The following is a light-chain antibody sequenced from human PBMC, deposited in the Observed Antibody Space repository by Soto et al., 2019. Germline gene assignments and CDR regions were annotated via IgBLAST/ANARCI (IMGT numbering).Light chain of an antibody. J-gene: IGLJ1*01. Sequence: QSALTQPASVSGSPGQSIAISCTGTSSDVGSYTYVSGYQQHPGKAPKLMIFDVSNRPSGVSDRFSGSKSGNTASLTISGLHADDEADYYCSSYTSSSTYVFGTGTKVTVL. V-gene: IGLV2-14*01. CDR2: DVS. CDR3: SSYTSSSTYV. CDR1: SSDVGSYTY.